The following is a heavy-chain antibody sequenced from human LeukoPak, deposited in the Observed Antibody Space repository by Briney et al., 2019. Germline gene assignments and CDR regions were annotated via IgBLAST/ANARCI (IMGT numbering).Heavy chain of an antibody. CDR1: GGSFSGYY. Sequence: PSETLSLTCAVYGGSFSGYYWSWIRQPPGKGLEWIGEINHSGSTNYNPSLKSRVTISVDTSKNQFSLKLSSVTAADRAVYYCARGRYVIYGVAGRRGYYYYMDVWGKGTTVTVSS. V-gene: IGHV4-34*01. CDR3: ARGRYVIYGVAGRRGYYYYMDV. J-gene: IGHJ6*03. D-gene: IGHD6-6*01. CDR2: INHSGST.